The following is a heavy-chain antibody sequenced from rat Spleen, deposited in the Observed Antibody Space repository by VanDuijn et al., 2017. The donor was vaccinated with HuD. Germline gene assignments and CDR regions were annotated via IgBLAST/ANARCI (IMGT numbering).Heavy chain of an antibody. CDR1: GFSLSNYG. J-gene: IGHJ2*01. D-gene: IGHD1-12*02. Sequence: QVQLKESGPGLVQPSQTLSLTCTVSGFSLSNYGVIWVRQSPGKGLEWMGVIWGNGSPNYNSALKSRLTISRDTSKNQVFLKMNSLQTEDTAIYFCTRGPPRDGGGYYYGYYFDYWGQGVMVTVSS. CDR3: TRGPPRDGGGYYYGYYFDY. CDR2: IWGNGSP. V-gene: IGHV2-13*01.